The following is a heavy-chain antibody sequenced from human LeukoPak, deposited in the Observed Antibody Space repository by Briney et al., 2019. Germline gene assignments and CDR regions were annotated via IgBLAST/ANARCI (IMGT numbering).Heavy chain of an antibody. V-gene: IGHV4-38-2*02. D-gene: IGHD5-24*01. CDR2: IYHSGST. CDR1: GYPISSGYY. Sequence: SETLSLTCTVSGYPISSGYYWGWIRQPPGKGLEWIGSIYHSGSTYYNPSLKSRVTISVDTSKNQFSLRLSSVTAADTAVYYCARVGNGYNLEPTYFDYWGQGTLVTVSS. CDR3: ARVGNGYNLEPTYFDY. J-gene: IGHJ4*02.